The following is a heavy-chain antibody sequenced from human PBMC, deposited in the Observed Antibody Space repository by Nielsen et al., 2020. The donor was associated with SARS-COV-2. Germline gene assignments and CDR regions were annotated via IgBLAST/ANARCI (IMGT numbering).Heavy chain of an antibody. D-gene: IGHD1-26*01. Sequence: GGSLRLSCAASGFTFAEYGMHWVRQAPGKGPEWVAVTSYDGGFKDYGNSAKGRFTVSRDNSQNMLYLQMNRLRPEDTAVYYCAKVYLSGSYRPPREAFDVWGQGTKVTVSS. V-gene: IGHV3-30*18. J-gene: IGHJ3*01. CDR1: GFTFAEYG. CDR2: TSYDGGFK. CDR3: AKVYLSGSYRPPREAFDV.